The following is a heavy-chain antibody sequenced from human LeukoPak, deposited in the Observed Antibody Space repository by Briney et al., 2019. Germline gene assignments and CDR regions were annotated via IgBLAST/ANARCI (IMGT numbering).Heavy chain of an antibody. CDR3: ARDTSTSFDY. D-gene: IGHD2-2*01. V-gene: IGHV4-61*08. CDR2: IYYSGST. J-gene: IGHJ4*02. CDR1: GGSISSGGYY. Sequence: SQTLSLTCTVSGGSISSGGYYWSWIRQPPGKGLEWIGYIYYSGSTNYNPSLKSRVTISVDTSKNQFSLKLSSVTAADTAVYYCARDTSTSFDYWGQGTLVTVSS.